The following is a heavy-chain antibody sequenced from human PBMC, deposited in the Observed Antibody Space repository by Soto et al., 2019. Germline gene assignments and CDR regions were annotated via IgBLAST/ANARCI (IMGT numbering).Heavy chain of an antibody. CDR2: IIPIFGTA. D-gene: IGHD3-3*01. J-gene: IGHJ6*02. V-gene: IGHV1-69*01. Sequence: QVQLVQSGAEVKKPGSSVKVSCKASGGTFSSYAISWVRQAPGQGLEWMGGIIPIFGTANYAQKFQGRVTITADESTGTAYMELSSLRSEDTAVYYCARVPLRITIFGVVTGNGMDVWGQGTTVTVSS. CDR1: GGTFSSYA. CDR3: ARVPLRITIFGVVTGNGMDV.